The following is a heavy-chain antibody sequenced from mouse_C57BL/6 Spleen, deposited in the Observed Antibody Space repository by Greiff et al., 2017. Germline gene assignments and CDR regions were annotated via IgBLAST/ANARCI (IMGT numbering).Heavy chain of an antibody. CDR3: APGPITTVVAPDWYFDV. CDR1: GYTFTSYW. V-gene: IGHV1-50*01. CDR2: IDPSDSYT. Sequence: QVQLKQPGAELVKPGASVKLSCKASGYTFTSYWMQWVKQRPGQGLEWIGEIDPSDSYTNYNQKFKGKATLTVDTSSSTAYMQLSSLTSEDSAVYYCAPGPITTVVAPDWYFDVWGTGTTVTVSS. J-gene: IGHJ1*03. D-gene: IGHD1-1*01.